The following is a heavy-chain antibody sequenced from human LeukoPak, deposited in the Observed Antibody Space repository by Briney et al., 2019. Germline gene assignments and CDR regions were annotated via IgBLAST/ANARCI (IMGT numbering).Heavy chain of an antibody. J-gene: IGHJ6*03. V-gene: IGHV1-69*05. Sequence: ASVKVSCKASGGTFSKNAISRVRQAPGQGLEWMGGIIPISGTAKYAQKFQGRITITTDESTSTAYMELSSLRSEDTAVYYCARAPMTSVNHYYYMDVWGKGTTVTVSS. D-gene: IGHD3-22*01. CDR2: IIPISGTA. CDR3: ARAPMTSVNHYYYMDV. CDR1: GGTFSKNA.